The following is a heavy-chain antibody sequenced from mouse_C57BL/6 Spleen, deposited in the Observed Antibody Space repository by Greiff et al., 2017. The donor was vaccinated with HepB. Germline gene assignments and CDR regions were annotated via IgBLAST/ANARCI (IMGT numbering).Heavy chain of an antibody. CDR2: INPGSGGT. Sequence: VRRQGGGAELVKPVTGVSVSCKASGYAFTNYLIEWVKQRPGQGLEWIGVINPGSGGTNYNEKFKGKATLTADKSSSSAYMQLSRLTSEDSAVYFCARSFYGYFDYWGQSTTLTVSS. CDR1: GYAFTNYL. D-gene: IGHD2-10*01. CDR3: ARSFYGYFDY. J-gene: IGHJ2*01. V-gene: IGHV1-54*01.